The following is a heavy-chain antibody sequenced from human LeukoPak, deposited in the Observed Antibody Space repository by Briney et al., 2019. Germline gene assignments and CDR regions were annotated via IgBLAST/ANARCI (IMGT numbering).Heavy chain of an antibody. Sequence: ASVKVSCKASGGTFSSYAISWVRQAPGQGLEWMGGIIPIFGTANYAQKFQGRVTITTDESTSTAYMELSSLRSEDTAVYYCARGGGITGTLNWFDPWGQGTLVTVSS. CDR1: GGTFSSYA. D-gene: IGHD1-7*01. CDR3: ARGGGITGTLNWFDP. CDR2: IIPIFGTA. V-gene: IGHV1-69*05. J-gene: IGHJ5*02.